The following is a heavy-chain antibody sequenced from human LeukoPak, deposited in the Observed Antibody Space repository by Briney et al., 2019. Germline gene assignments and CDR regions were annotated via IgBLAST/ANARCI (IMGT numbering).Heavy chain of an antibody. J-gene: IGHJ5*02. Sequence: SQTLSLACAISGDSVSSNSAAWNWIRQSPSRGLEWLRRTYYRSKWYNDYAVSVKSRITINPDTSKNQFSLQLNSVTPEDTAVYYCARLDWNRNWFDPWGQGTLVTVSS. CDR3: ARLDWNRNWFDP. CDR2: TYYRSKWYN. D-gene: IGHD3/OR15-3a*01. CDR1: GDSVSSNSAA. V-gene: IGHV6-1*01.